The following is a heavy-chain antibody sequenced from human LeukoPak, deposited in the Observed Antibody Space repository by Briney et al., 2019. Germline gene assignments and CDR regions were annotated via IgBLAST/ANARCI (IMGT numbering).Heavy chain of an antibody. V-gene: IGHV1-18*04. CDR2: ISAYNGNT. Sequence: ASVKVSCKASGYTFTSYYMHWVRQAPGQGLEWMGWISAYNGNTNYAQKLQGRVTMTTDTSTSTAYMELRSLRSDDTAVYYCARFGYSYGAFDYWGQGTLVTVSS. CDR1: GYTFTSYY. CDR3: ARFGYSYGAFDY. J-gene: IGHJ4*02. D-gene: IGHD5-18*01.